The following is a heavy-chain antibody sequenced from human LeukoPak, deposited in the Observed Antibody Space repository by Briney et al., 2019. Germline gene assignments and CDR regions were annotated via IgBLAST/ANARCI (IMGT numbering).Heavy chain of an antibody. D-gene: IGHD6-6*01. V-gene: IGHV4-59*01. CDR1: GGSFSGYY. CDR2: IYYSGST. Sequence: SETLSLTCAVYGGSFSGYYWSWLRQPPGKGLEWIEYIYYSGSTNYNPSLKSRVTISVDTSKNQFSLKLSSVTAADTAVYYCARSLIAAREPFDYWGQGTLVTVSS. J-gene: IGHJ4*02. CDR3: ARSLIAAREPFDY.